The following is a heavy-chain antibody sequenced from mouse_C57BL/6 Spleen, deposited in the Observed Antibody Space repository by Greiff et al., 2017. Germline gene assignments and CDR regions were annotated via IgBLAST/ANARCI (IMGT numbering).Heavy chain of an antibody. CDR1: GYTFTSYW. CDR2: IDPSDSET. D-gene: IGHD2-10*01. V-gene: IGHV1-52*01. J-gene: IGHJ2*01. CDR3: ARAPYYCYLDY. Sequence: QVQLQQPGAELVRPGSSVKLSCKASGYTFTSYWMHWVKQRPIQGLEWIGNIDPSDSETHYNQKFKDKATLTVDKSSSTAYLQLSSLTSEDSAVYYCARAPYYCYLDYWGQGTTLTVSS.